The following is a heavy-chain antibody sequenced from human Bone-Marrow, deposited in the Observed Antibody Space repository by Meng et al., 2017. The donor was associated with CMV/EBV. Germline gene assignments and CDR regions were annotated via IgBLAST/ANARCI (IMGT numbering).Heavy chain of an antibody. CDR1: GYTFTSYY. V-gene: IGHV1-46*01. CDR3: ARDRPYCSGTSCYPRNVLEWLFGMAV. D-gene: IGHD2-2*01. CDR2: INPSGGST. Sequence: ASEKVSCKASGYTFTSYYMHWVRQAPGQGLEWMGIINPSGGSTSYAQKFQGRVTMTRDTSTSTVYMELSSLRTEDTAVYYWARDRPYCSGTSCYPRNVLEWLFGMAVWGQETTVTVSS. J-gene: IGHJ6*02.